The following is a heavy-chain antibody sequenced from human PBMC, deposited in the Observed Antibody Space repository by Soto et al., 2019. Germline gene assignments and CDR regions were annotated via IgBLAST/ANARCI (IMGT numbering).Heavy chain of an antibody. J-gene: IGHJ4*02. V-gene: IGHV3-66*01. CDR3: ARDYSSGWYYVY. CDR1: GFTVSSNY. D-gene: IGHD6-19*01. CDR2: IYSGGST. Sequence: EVQLVESGGGLVQPGGSLRLSCAASGFTVSSNYMSWVRQAPGKGLEWVSVIYSGGSTYYADSVKGRFTISRDNSKNTRYLQMNSLRAEDTAVYYCARDYSSGWYYVYWGQGTLVTVSS.